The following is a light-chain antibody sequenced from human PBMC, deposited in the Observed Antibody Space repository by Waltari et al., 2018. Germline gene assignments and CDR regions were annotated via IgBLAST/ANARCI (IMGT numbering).Light chain of an antibody. V-gene: IGKV3-20*01. Sequence: EIVLTQSPGILSLSPGERATLSCRASQSVSRALAWYQQKPGQAPRLLIYGASSRATGIPDRFRGGGSGTDFSLTISRLGPEDFAVYYCQHYVRLPATFGQGTKVEIK. CDR3: QHYVRLPAT. J-gene: IGKJ1*01. CDR2: GAS. CDR1: QSVSRA.